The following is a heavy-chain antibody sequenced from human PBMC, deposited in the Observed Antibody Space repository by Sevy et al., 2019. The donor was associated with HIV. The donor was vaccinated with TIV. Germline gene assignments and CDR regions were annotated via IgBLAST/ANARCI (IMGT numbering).Heavy chain of an antibody. D-gene: IGHD6-19*01. V-gene: IGHV3-9*01. Sequence: GGSLRLSCAASGFTFDDYAMHWVRQAPGKGLEWVSGISWNSGSIGYAHSVKGRFTISRDNAKNSLYLQMNSLRAEDTALYYCAKDRLRDSSGWYYFDYWGQGTLVTVSS. J-gene: IGHJ4*02. CDR2: ISWNSGSI. CDR3: AKDRLRDSSGWYYFDY. CDR1: GFTFDDYA.